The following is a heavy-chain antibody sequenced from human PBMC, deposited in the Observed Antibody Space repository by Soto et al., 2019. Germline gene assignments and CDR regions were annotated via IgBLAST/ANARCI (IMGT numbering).Heavy chain of an antibody. J-gene: IGHJ4*02. Sequence: QVQLQESGPGLVKPSQTLSLTCTVSGGSISSGNYYWSWIRQPPGKGLEWIGFISYGGSTYYSASRKSRFTISVDTSKNQFPLNLSFVTAADTAVYYCAAKGTPATGLYYFDYWGQGTLVTVSS. CDR3: AAKGTPATGLYYFDY. CDR2: ISYGGST. V-gene: IGHV4-30-4*01. CDR1: GGSISSGNYY. D-gene: IGHD1-7*01.